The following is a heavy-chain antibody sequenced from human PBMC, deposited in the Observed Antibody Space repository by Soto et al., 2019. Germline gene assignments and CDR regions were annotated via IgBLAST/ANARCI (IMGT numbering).Heavy chain of an antibody. CDR1: GFPFTSHN. Sequence: GGSMRLSCEAAGFPFTSHNIYWFSKTPGKGLEWVSSIGTSDGSIYYAGSVRGRFTISKDNAKNSLYLQMNSLRAEDTAVYYCARADSARITMIVALDYWGQGTLVTVSS. J-gene: IGHJ4*02. D-gene: IGHD3-22*01. CDR2: IGTSDGSI. V-gene: IGHV3-21*04. CDR3: ARADSARITMIVALDY.